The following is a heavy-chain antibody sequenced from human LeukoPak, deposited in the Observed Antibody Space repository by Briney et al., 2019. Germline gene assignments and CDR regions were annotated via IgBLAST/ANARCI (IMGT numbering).Heavy chain of an antibody. CDR2: IKQDGSEK. D-gene: IGHD3-22*01. CDR1: GFTFSGYW. CDR3: ARATYYYDSSGPYYFDY. V-gene: IGHV3-7*01. J-gene: IGHJ4*02. Sequence: PGGSLRLSCAASGFTFSGYWMSWVRQAPGKGLEWVANIKQDGSEKYYVDSVKGRFTISRDNAKNSLYLQMNSLRAEDTAVYYCARATYYYDSSGPYYFDYWGQGTLVTVSS.